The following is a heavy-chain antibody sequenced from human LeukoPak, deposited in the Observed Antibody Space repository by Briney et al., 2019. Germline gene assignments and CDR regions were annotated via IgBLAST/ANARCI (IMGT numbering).Heavy chain of an antibody. J-gene: IGHJ4*02. V-gene: IGHV4-59*08. CDR3: ARGLIAAQTGLDY. CDR2: IYYSGST. CDR1: GGSISSYY. D-gene: IGHD6-6*01. Sequence: SETLSLTCTVSGGSISSYYWSWIRQPPGKGLEWIGYIYYSGSTNYNPSLKSRVTISVDTSKNQFSLKLSSVTAADTAVYYCARGLIAAQTGLDYWGQGALVTVSS.